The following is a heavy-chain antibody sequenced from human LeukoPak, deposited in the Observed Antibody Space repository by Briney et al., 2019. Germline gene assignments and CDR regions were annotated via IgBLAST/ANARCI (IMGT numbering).Heavy chain of an antibody. CDR1: GGTFSSYA. V-gene: IGHV1-69*04. J-gene: IGHJ4*02. D-gene: IGHD1-26*01. CDR2: IIPIFGIA. CDR3: ARDSGSYSNPVDY. Sequence: ASVKVSCKASGGTFSSYAISWVRQAPGQGLEWMGRIIPIFGIANYAQKFQGRVTITADKSTSTAYMELSSLRSEDTAMYYCARDSGSYSNPVDYWDQGTLVTVSS.